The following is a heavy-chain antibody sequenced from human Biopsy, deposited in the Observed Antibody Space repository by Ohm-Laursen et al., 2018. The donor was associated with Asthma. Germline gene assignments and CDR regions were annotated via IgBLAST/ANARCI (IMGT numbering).Heavy chain of an antibody. CDR1: GLSSSGYY. D-gene: IGHD3-3*01. CDR3: ARGPEWSGLDI. Sequence: GTLSLTCSMYGLSSSGYYWTWIRRPPGKGLEWIGESDHRGNTNINPTLKSRVTISKDKSANEFSLKMRSVTAADTAIYYCARGPEWSGLDIWGQGTTVTVSS. CDR2: SDHRGNT. J-gene: IGHJ6*02. V-gene: IGHV4-34*01.